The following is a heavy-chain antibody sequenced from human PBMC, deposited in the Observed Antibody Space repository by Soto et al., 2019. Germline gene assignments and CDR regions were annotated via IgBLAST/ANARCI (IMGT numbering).Heavy chain of an antibody. V-gene: IGHV1-69*01. CDR2: IIPFFGTS. J-gene: IGHJ6*02. CDR3: AREGHITNYGMAV. D-gene: IGHD2-21*01. CDR1: GGTFSSYP. Sequence: QVQLVQSGAEVKKPGSLMKVSCEASGGTFSSYPINWVRQAPGQGLEWMGGIIPFFGTSNYAQKFQGRVTITADDSTSTAYMELRSLRFEDTAVYYCAREGHITNYGMAVWGQGTTVTVSS.